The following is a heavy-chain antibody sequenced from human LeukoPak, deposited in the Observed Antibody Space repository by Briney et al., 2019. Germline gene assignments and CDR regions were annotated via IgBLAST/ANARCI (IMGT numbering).Heavy chain of an antibody. CDR1: GYTFTSYD. J-gene: IGHJ1*01. CDR2: MNPNSGNT. V-gene: IGHV1-8*01. Sequence: GASMKVSCKASGYTFTSYDINWVRQATGQGLEWMGWMNPNSGNTGYAQKFQGRVTMTRNTSISTAYMELSSLRSEDTAVYYCARGQAVAGTSEYFQHWGQGTLVTVSS. CDR3: ARGQAVAGTSEYFQH. D-gene: IGHD6-19*01.